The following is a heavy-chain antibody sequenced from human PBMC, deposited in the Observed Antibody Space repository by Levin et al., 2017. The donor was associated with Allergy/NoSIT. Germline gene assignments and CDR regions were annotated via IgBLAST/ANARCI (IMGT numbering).Heavy chain of an antibody. CDR3: GQRSGVGGSGTYPST. J-gene: IGHJ4*02. Sequence: SGPTLVKPTQTLTLTCTVSGFSLTTSGVGVGWIRPPPGKALEWLALIYWDDDQRFSPSLGSRLSITKDTSRNQVVLTMTDMDPADQANSHRGQRSGVGGSGTYPSTWGQGILVTVSS. D-gene: IGHD3-10*01. CDR2: IYWDDDQ. CDR1: GFSLTTSGVG. V-gene: IGHV2-5*02.